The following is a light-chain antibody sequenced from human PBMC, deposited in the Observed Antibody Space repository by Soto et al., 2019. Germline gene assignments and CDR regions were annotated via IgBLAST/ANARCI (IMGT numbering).Light chain of an antibody. Sequence: EIVLTQSPGTLSLSPGERATLSCRASQSVTSGYLAWYQQKPGQTPRLLIYDASSRATGIPDRFSGSGSGTDFTLTISRLEPEDFAVYYCQQYGRSPFTFGPGTQVDIK. CDR1: QSVTSGY. J-gene: IGKJ3*01. V-gene: IGKV3-20*01. CDR2: DAS. CDR3: QQYGRSPFT.